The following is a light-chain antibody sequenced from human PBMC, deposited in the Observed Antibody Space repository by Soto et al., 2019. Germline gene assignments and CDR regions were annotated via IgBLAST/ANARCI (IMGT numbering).Light chain of an antibody. CDR3: QQYGSSGT. J-gene: IGKJ1*01. CDR1: QSVSNNY. CDR2: GAS. V-gene: IGKV3-20*01. Sequence: DIVLTHSPGTLSLSPGERATISCLASQSVSNNYLAWYQQKPGQAPRLLIYGASNRATGIPDRFSGSGSGTDFTLTISRLEPEDFAVYYCQQYGSSGTFGQGTKVDIK.